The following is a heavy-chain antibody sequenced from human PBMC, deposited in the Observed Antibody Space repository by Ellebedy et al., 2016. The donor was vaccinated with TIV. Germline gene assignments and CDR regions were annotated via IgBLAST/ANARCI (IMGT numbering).Heavy chain of an antibody. CDR2: INPNSGGT. CDR3: ARDEVAGTGWFDP. Sequence: ASVKVSXKASGYTFTGYYMHWVRQAPGQGLEWMGWINPNSGGTNYAQKFQGRVTMTRDTSISTAYMELSRLRSDDTAVYYCARDEVAGTGWFDPWGQGTLVTVSS. J-gene: IGHJ5*02. CDR1: GYTFTGYY. D-gene: IGHD6-19*01. V-gene: IGHV1-2*02.